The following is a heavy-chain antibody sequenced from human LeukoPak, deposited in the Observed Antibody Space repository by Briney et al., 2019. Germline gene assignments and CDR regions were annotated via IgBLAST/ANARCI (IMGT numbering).Heavy chain of an antibody. CDR3: ARFRGITMVRGALDAFDI. J-gene: IGHJ3*02. V-gene: IGHV4-59*01. CDR1: GGSISSYY. Sequence: SETLSLTCTVSGGSISSYYWSWIRQPPGKGLEWIGYIYYSGSTNYNPSLKSRVTISVDTSKNQFSLKLSSVTAADTAVYYCARFRGITMVRGALDAFDIWGQGTMVTVSS. D-gene: IGHD3-10*01. CDR2: IYYSGST.